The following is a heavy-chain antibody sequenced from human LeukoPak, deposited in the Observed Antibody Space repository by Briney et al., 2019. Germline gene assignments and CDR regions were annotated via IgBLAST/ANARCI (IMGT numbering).Heavy chain of an antibody. CDR2: FDPEDGET. CDR3: ATDLRGYSYGYPDY. V-gene: IGHV1-24*01. D-gene: IGHD5-18*01. J-gene: IGHJ4*02. Sequence: GASVKVSCKVSGYTLTELSMHWVRQAPGKGLEWMGGFDPEDGETIYAQKFQDRVTMTEDTSTDTAYMELSSLRSEDTAVYYCATDLRGYSYGYPDYWGQGTLVTVSS. CDR1: GYTLTELS.